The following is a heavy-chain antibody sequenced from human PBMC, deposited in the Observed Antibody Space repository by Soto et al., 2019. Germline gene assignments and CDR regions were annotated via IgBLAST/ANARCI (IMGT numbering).Heavy chain of an antibody. CDR1: GGSFSGYY. J-gene: IGHJ6*02. Sequence: PSETLSLTCAVYGGSFSGYYWSWIRQPPGKGLEWIGEINHSGSTNYNPSLKSRVTISVDTSKNQFSLKLSSVTAADTDVYYCARDRRGGTTFARYYYGMDVWGQGTTVT. V-gene: IGHV4-34*01. D-gene: IGHD1-1*01. CDR3: ARDRRGGTTFARYYYGMDV. CDR2: INHSGST.